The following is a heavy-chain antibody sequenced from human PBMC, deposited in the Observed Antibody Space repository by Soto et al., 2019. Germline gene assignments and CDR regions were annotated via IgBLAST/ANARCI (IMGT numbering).Heavy chain of an antibody. Sequence: ASVKVSCKASGYTFNNYYMHWVRQAPGQGLEWMGMINPDGESTTYAQKFQGRVTMTRNTSISTAYMELSSLRSEDTAVYYCARDRRDDGDYSYYYYYGMDVWGQGTTVTVSS. J-gene: IGHJ6*02. CDR1: GYTFNNYY. CDR2: INPDGEST. V-gene: IGHV1-46*02. CDR3: ARDRRDDGDYSYYYYYGMDV. D-gene: IGHD4-17*01.